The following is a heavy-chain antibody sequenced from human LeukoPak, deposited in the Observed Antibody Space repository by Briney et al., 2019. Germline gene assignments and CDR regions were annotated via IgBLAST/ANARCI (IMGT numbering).Heavy chain of an antibody. J-gene: IGHJ4*02. CDR2: FDPEDGET. V-gene: IGHV1-24*01. CDR3: ATKWRYGYSSSWYGY. D-gene: IGHD6-13*01. CDR1: GYTLTELS. Sequence: ASVKVSCKVSGYTLTELSMHWVRQAPGKGLEWMGGFDPEDGETIYAQKFQGRVTMTEDTSTDTAYMELSSLRSEDTAVYYCATKWRYGYSSSWYGYWGQGTLVTVSS.